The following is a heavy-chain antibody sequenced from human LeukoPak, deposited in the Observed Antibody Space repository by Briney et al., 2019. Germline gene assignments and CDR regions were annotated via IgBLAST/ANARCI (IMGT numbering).Heavy chain of an antibody. V-gene: IGHV4-59*12. CDR2: IYYSGST. Sequence: PSETLSLTCTVSGGSISSYYWSWIRQPPGKGLEWIGYIYYSGSTNYNPSLKSRVTISVDTSKNQFSLKLSSVTAADTAVYYCASTKRGYSYGPVGYWGQGTLVTVSS. CDR1: GGSISSYY. D-gene: IGHD5-18*01. J-gene: IGHJ4*02. CDR3: ASTKRGYSYGPVGY.